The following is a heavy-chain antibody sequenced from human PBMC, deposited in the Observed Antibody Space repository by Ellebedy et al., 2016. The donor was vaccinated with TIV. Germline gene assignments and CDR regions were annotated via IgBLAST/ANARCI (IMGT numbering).Heavy chain of an antibody. CDR3: ARHRRAVTTSGFDP. V-gene: IGHV4-4*07. D-gene: IGHD4-17*01. CDR1: GGSISSYY. CDR2: IYTSGST. J-gene: IGHJ5*02. Sequence: SETLSLTCTVSGGSISSYYWSWIRQPAGKGLEWIGRIYTSGSTNYNPSLKSRVTMSVDTSKNQFSLKLSSVTAADTAVYYCARHRRAVTTSGFDPWGQGTLVTVSS.